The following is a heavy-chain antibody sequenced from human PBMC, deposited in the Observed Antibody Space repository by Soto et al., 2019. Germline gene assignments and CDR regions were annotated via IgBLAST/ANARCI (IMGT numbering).Heavy chain of an antibody. D-gene: IGHD3-22*01. CDR3: ARGWGYFDSSGFPYLYAMDV. J-gene: IGHJ6*02. CDR1: GFTFSTYW. V-gene: IGHV3-7*01. CDR2: IKEDGSEK. Sequence: GGSPRLSCADSGFTFSTYWMSWVRQAPGKGLEWVANIKEDGSEKYYVDSVEGRFTISRDNAKNSLYLQMTSLRAEDTALYYCARGWGYFDSSGFPYLYAMDVWGQGTTVTVSS.